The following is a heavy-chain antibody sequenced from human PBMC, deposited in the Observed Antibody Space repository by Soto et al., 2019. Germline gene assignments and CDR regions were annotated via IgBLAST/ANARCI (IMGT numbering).Heavy chain of an antibody. Sequence: QVQLQESGPGLVKPSQSLSLTCTVSGGAISSGGYYWSWIRQHPGKGLEWIGYIYYSGSTYYNPSLKSRVTISVDTSKNHFSLKLSSVTAADTAVYYCARARVVAATDTVTYYFDYWGQGTLVTVSS. CDR3: ARARVVAATDTVTYYFDY. CDR2: IYYSGST. J-gene: IGHJ4*02. V-gene: IGHV4-31*03. CDR1: GGAISSGGYY. D-gene: IGHD2-15*01.